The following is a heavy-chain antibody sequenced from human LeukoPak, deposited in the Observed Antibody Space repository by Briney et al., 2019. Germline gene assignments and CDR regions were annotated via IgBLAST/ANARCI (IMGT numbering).Heavy chain of an antibody. CDR2: INPNSGGT. CDR3: AIDYYDSSTNPPRDAFDI. J-gene: IGHJ3*02. V-gene: IGHV1-2*02. CDR1: GYTFTGYY. Sequence: GASVKVSCKASGYTFTGYYMHWVRQAPGQGLEWMGWINPNSGGTNYAQKFQGRVTMTRDTSISTAYMELSRLRSDDTAVYYCAIDYYDSSTNPPRDAFDIWGQGTMVTVSS. D-gene: IGHD3-22*01.